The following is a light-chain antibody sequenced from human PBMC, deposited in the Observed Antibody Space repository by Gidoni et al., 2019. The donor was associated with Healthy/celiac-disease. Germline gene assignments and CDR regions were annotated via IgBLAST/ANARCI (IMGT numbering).Light chain of an antibody. J-gene: IGKJ4*01. Sequence: EIVLIQPPATLSLSPGERATLPCRASQSVSSYLAWYQQKPGQAPRLLIYGASNRATGIPARFSGSGSGTDFTLTISSLQPEDFAVYYCQQHSNWPLTFGGGTKEEIK. CDR1: QSVSSY. CDR2: GAS. CDR3: QQHSNWPLT. V-gene: IGKV3-11*01.